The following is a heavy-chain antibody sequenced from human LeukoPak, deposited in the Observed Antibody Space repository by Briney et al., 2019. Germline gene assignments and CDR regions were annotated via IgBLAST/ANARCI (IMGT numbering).Heavy chain of an antibody. CDR3: ARHTSHTIATGDFDY. CDR2: IYYSGTT. CDR1: GGSISSSRYY. J-gene: IGHJ4*02. V-gene: IGHV4-39*01. Sequence: SETLSLTCTVSGGSISSSRYYWGWIRQPPGKGLEWVGGIYYSGTTYNHPSRKSRVTIFVDTAKNQFSLEVSSVTAADTAVYYCARHTSHTIATGDFDYWGQGALVTVSS. D-gene: IGHD7-27*01.